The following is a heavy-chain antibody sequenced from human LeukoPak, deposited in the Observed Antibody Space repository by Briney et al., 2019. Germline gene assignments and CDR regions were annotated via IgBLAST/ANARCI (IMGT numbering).Heavy chain of an antibody. CDR2: IRQDGSDK. V-gene: IGHV3-7*01. Sequence: GGSLRLSCVASGFTFNSYWVSWVRQAPEKGLEWLANIRQDGSDKQYVDSVKGRFTISRDNAKNSLYLQMNSLSAEDTAVYYCARHSRGSPTDDWGQGTLVTVSS. D-gene: IGHD2-15*01. CDR1: GFTFNSYW. CDR3: ARHSRGSPTDD. J-gene: IGHJ4*02.